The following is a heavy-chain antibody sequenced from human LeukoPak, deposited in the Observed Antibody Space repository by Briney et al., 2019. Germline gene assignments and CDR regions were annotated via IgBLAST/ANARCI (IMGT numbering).Heavy chain of an antibody. CDR1: GYTFTSYG. CDR2: ISAYNGNT. Sequence: GASVKVSCKASGYTFTSYGISWVRQAPGQGLEWMGWISAYNGNTNYAQKLQGRVTMTTDTSTSTAYMELRSLRSDDTAVYYCARAGMGYSSSWYYFDYWGQGTLVTVSP. D-gene: IGHD6-13*01. V-gene: IGHV1-18*01. CDR3: ARAGMGYSSSWYYFDY. J-gene: IGHJ4*02.